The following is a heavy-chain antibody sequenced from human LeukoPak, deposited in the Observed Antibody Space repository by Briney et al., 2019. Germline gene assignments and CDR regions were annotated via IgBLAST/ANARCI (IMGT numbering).Heavy chain of an antibody. V-gene: IGHV6-1*01. CDR2: RYYRFKWYH. Sequence: SQTLSLTCALSGDNVYHNSAAWQWIRQSPSRGLEWLVWRYYRFKWYHDYGVFVNLRITINADTYKNQFSLELNSVTPEDTAGYCCAKEGRLDDFDIWGQGTMVTVSS. CDR1: GDNVYHNSAA. J-gene: IGHJ3*02. CDR3: AKEGRLDDFDI.